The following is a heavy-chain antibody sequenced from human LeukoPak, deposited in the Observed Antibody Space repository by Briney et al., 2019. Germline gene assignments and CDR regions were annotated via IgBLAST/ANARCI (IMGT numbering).Heavy chain of an antibody. J-gene: IGHJ4*02. CDR3: ATAQSTTVVSFEY. CDR2: FDPEDGET. D-gene: IGHD4-23*01. V-gene: IGHV1-24*01. Sequence: ASVKVSCKVSGYTLTELSMHWVRQAPGKGLEWRGGFDPEDGETIYAQKFQGRVTMTEDTSTDTAYMELSSLRSEDTAVDYCATAQSTTVVSFEYWGQGTLVTVSS. CDR1: GYTLTELS.